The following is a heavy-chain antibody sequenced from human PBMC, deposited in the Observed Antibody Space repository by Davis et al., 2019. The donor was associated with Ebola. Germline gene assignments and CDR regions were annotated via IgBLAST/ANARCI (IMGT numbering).Heavy chain of an antibody. CDR1: GFTFSTYN. CDR3: ARDAFSLSRYDTEDH. V-gene: IGHV3-21*01. D-gene: IGHD3-9*01. J-gene: IGHJ4*02. CDR2: ISAGGTYV. Sequence: GGSLRLSCATSGFTFSTYNMNWVRQAPGKGLEWVSSISAGGTYVHYADSVKGRFTISRDNARDSLYLQMDSLRVEDTAIYYCARDAFSLSRYDTEDHWGQGTLVTVSS.